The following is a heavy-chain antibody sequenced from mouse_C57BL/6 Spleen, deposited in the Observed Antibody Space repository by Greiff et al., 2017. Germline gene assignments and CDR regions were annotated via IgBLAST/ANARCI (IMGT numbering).Heavy chain of an antibody. Sequence: QVQLQQPGAELVMPGASVKLSCKASGHTFTSYWMHWVKQRPGQGLEWIGEIDPSDSYTNYNQKFKGKSTLTVDKSSSTAYMQLSSLTSEDSAVYYCARGSNYEGDCDYWGQGTTLTVSS. CDR2: IDPSDSYT. V-gene: IGHV1-69*01. J-gene: IGHJ2*01. D-gene: IGHD2-5*01. CDR3: ARGSNYEGDCDY. CDR1: GHTFTSYW.